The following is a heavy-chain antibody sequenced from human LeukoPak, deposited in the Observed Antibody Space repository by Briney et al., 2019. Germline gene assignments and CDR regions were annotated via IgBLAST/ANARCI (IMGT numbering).Heavy chain of an antibody. J-gene: IGHJ6*02. Sequence: GGSLRLSCAASGFTFNTYDMHWVRQAPGKGLEWVSVIGIAGDTHYSGSVKGRFTVSRENAENSLYLQMNSLRAGDTAVYYCARGPHYFYYGMDVWGQGTTVTVSS. CDR1: GFTFNTYD. V-gene: IGHV3-13*01. CDR3: ARGPHYFYYGMDV. CDR2: IGIAGDT.